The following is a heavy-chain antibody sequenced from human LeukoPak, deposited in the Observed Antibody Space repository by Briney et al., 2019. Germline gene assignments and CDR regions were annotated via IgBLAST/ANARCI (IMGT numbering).Heavy chain of an antibody. V-gene: IGHV3-30*02. J-gene: IGHJ6*03. CDR1: GFTFSSYG. CDR3: AKDSKDIVVVPAAINSYYYYYYMDV. D-gene: IGHD2-2*01. Sequence: GGSLRLSCAASGFTFSSYGMHWVRQAPGKGLEWVAFIRYDGSNKYYADSVKGRFTISRDNSKNTLYLQMNSLRAEDTAVYYCAKDSKDIVVVPAAINSYYYYYYMDVWGKGTTVTVSS. CDR2: IRYDGSNK.